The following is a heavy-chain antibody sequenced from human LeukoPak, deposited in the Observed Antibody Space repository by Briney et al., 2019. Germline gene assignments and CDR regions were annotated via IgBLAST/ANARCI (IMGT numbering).Heavy chain of an antibody. J-gene: IGHJ4*02. CDR1: GFTFNSYA. CDR2: IFGSGGSA. D-gene: IGHD6-19*01. Sequence: GGSLRLSCAASGFTFNSYAMYWVRQAPGKGLEWISGIFGSGGSAHYADSVKGRFTISRDNSKNTVFLQMSSLRAEDTAVYYCAKTTVGYSSGRYPGWPVDCWGQGTLVTVSS. CDR3: AKTTVGYSSGRYPGWPVDC. V-gene: IGHV3-23*01.